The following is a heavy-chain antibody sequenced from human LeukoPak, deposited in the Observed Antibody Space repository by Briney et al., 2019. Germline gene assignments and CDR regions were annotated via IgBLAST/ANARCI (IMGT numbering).Heavy chain of an antibody. CDR1: GFTFSDYA. V-gene: IGHV3-30-3*01. D-gene: IGHD3-22*01. CDR3: ARTHQRITMIVPFQH. Sequence: PGGSLRLSCEVSGFTFSDYALHWVRQAPGKGLEWVAVISYDGSNKYYADSVKGRFTISRDNSENTLYLQVNSLRAEDTAVYYCARTHQRITMIVPFQHWGRGTLVTVSS. CDR2: ISYDGSNK. J-gene: IGHJ1*01.